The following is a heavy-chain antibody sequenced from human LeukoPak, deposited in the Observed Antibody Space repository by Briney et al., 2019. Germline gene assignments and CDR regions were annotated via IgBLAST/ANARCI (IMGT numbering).Heavy chain of an antibody. J-gene: IGHJ4*02. Sequence: GGSLRLSCAASGFTFGGFWMTWVHQAPGKGLECVANINQDGGEKYYVDSVKGRFTISRDNSKSSLYLQMNSLRAEDTAVYYCARAKWDLLRPTTPAFDYWGPGTLVSVSS. D-gene: IGHD1-26*01. CDR2: INQDGGEK. V-gene: IGHV3-7*04. CDR3: ARAKWDLLRPTTPAFDY. CDR1: GFTFGGFW.